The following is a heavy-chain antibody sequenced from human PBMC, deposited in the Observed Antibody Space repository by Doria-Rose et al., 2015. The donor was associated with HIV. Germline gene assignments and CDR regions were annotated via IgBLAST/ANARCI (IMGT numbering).Heavy chain of an antibody. CDR1: GVSLSSPGMG. J-gene: IGHJ4*02. D-gene: IGHD6-13*01. Sequence: QITLKESGPVLVKPTETLTLTCTVSGVSLSSPGMGVSWIRQPPGKALEWLANIFSDDERSYKTSLKIRLTISRGTSKSQVVLTMTDMDPVDTATYYCARIKSSRWYHKYYFDFWGRGTLVIVSA. CDR2: IFSDDER. V-gene: IGHV2-26*01. CDR3: ARIKSSRWYHKYYFDF.